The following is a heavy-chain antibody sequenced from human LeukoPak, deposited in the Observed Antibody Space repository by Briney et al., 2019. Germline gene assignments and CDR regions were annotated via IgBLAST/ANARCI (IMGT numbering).Heavy chain of an antibody. CDR2: IVVGSGNT. CDR3: AADLEIQLWFGVGYGMDV. CDR1: GFTFTSSA. Sequence: WASVKVSCKTSGFTFTSSAMQWVRQARGQRLEWIGWIVVGSGNTKYAQKFQERVAITRDTSTSTAYMELSSLRSEDTAVYYCAADLEIQLWFGVGYGMDVWGQGTTVTVSS. V-gene: IGHV1-58*02. J-gene: IGHJ6*02. D-gene: IGHD5-18*01.